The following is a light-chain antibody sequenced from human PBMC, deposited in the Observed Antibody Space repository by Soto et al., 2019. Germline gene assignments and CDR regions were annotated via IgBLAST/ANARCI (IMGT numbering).Light chain of an antibody. CDR1: QSVSSY. V-gene: IGKV3-11*01. CDR3: QQRSNWPPWT. Sequence: EIVLTQSPATLCLSPGERATLSCRASQSVSSYLAWYQQKPGQAPRLLIYDASNRATGIPARFSGSGSGTDFTLTISSLEPEDFAVYYCQQRSNWPPWTLGQGTKVDIK. J-gene: IGKJ1*01. CDR2: DAS.